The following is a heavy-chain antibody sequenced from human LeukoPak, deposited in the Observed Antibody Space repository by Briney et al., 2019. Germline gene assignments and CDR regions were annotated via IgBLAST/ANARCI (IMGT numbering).Heavy chain of an antibody. D-gene: IGHD3-3*01. J-gene: IGHJ3*02. Sequence: ASVKVSCKASGGTFISYAISWVRQAPGQGLEWVGRIIPIFGTANYAQKFQGRVTITTDESTSTAYMELSSLRSEDTAVYYCARDWDDFPERHAFDIWGQGTMVTVSS. CDR2: IIPIFGTA. CDR1: GGTFISYA. CDR3: ARDWDDFPERHAFDI. V-gene: IGHV1-69*05.